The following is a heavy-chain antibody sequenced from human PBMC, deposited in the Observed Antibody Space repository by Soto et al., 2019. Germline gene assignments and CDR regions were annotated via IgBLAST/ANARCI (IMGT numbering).Heavy chain of an antibody. J-gene: IGHJ6*02. Sequence: QVQLQESGPGLVKPSQTLSLTCTVSGGSISSGGYYWSWILQHPGKGLEWIGYIYYSGSTYYNPSLKSRVTRSVDTSKNHFSLKLISVTAAETAVYYCAREGGYDSRNYYYGMDVWGQGTTVTVSS. CDR1: GGSISSGGYY. D-gene: IGHD5-12*01. CDR2: IYYSGST. CDR3: AREGGYDSRNYYYGMDV. V-gene: IGHV4-31*03.